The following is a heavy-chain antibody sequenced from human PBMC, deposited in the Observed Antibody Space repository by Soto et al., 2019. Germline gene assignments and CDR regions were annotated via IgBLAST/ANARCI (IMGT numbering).Heavy chain of an antibody. CDR2: IIPISATA. Sequence: SVKVSCKISGGTFSSYAINWVRQAPGQGLEWMGGIIPISATANYAQKFQGRATITADESTFTSYMELRSLISEDTALYYCARDPGYSYGHPPHRGMDVWGQGTTVTVSS. CDR3: ARDPGYSYGHPPHRGMDV. D-gene: IGHD5-18*01. V-gene: IGHV1-69*13. J-gene: IGHJ6*02. CDR1: GGTFSSYA.